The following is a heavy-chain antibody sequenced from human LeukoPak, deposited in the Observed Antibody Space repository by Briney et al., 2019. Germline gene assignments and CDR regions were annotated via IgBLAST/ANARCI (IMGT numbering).Heavy chain of an antibody. V-gene: IGHV7-4-1*02. CDR3: ARSVVVIIYYGMDV. CDR1: GYTFTRYA. CDR2: INTNTGNP. D-gene: IGHD3-22*01. Sequence: ASVKVSCRASGYTFTRYAMNWVRQAPGQGLEWMGWINTNTGNPTYAQGFTGRFVFSLDTSVSTAYLQISSLKAEDTAVYYCARSVVVIIYYGMDVWGQGTTVTVSS. J-gene: IGHJ6*02.